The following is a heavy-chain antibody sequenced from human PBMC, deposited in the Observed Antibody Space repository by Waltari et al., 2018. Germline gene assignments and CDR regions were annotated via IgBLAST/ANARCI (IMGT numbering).Heavy chain of an antibody. V-gene: IGHV3-48*01. CDR3: ARDLGFSGWELLYYFDY. CDR1: GFTFSSYS. CDR2: ISSSSSTI. J-gene: IGHJ4*02. Sequence: EVQLVESGGGLVQPGGSLRLSCAASGFTFSSYSMNWVRQAPGKGLEWVSYISSSSSTIYYADSVKGRFTISRDNAKNSLYLQMNSLRAEDTAVYYCARDLGFSGWELLYYFDYWGQGTLVTVSS. D-gene: IGHD1-26*01.